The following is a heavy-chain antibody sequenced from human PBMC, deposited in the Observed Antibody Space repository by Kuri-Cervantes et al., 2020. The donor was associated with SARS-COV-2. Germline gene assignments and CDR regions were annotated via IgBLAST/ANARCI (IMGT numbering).Heavy chain of an antibody. CDR2: IYYSGST. D-gene: IGHD3-16*01. CDR3: ARGHRRWGYFDY. J-gene: IGHJ4*02. CDR1: GGSISSSSYY. Sequence: GSLRLSCTVSGGSISSSSYYWGWIRQPPGKGLEWIGSIYYSGSTYYNPSLKSRVTISVDTSKDQFSLKLSSVTAADTAVYYCARGHRRWGYFDYWGQGNRV. V-gene: IGHV4-39*01.